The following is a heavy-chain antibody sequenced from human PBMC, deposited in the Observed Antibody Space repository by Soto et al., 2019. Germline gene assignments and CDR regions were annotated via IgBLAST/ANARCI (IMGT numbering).Heavy chain of an antibody. V-gene: IGHV3-74*01. D-gene: IGHD3-22*01. CDR3: VVYDSSDYYYD. CDR1: GFTFSSYW. J-gene: IGHJ4*02. Sequence: GGSLRLSCAASGFTFSSYWMHWVRQAPGKGLVWVSRINSDGSSTSYADSVKGRFTISRDNAKNTLYLQMNSLRAEDTAVYYCVVYDSSDYYYDWGQGTLVTVSS. CDR2: INSDGSST.